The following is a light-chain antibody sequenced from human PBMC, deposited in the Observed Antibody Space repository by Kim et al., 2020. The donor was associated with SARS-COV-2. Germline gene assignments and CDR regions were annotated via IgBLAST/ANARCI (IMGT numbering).Light chain of an antibody. Sequence: GQSITISCTGTSSDVGNYNLVSWYQQHPGKAPKVLIFDVTKRPSGVSYRFSASKSGNTASLTISELQAHDEADYYCCSYALSGTVLFGGGTKVTVL. V-gene: IGLV2-23*02. CDR3: CSYALSGTVL. CDR2: DVT. J-gene: IGLJ2*01. CDR1: SSDVGNYNL.